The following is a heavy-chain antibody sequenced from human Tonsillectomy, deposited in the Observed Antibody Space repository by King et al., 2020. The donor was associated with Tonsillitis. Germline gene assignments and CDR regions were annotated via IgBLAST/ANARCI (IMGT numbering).Heavy chain of an antibody. D-gene: IGHD1-7*01. J-gene: IGHJ6*03. CDR2: IYDSGST. CDR1: GDSISSDY. V-gene: IGHV4-59*08. Sequence: VQLQESGPGLVKPSETLSLTCTVSGDSISSDYWSWIRQPPGKGLEWIAYIYDSGSTNYNPSLKSRVTISVDTSKNQFSLKLKSVTATDTAVYYCARGTTGLYYSYYYMDVWGKGTTVTVSS. CDR3: ARGTTGLYYSYYYMDV.